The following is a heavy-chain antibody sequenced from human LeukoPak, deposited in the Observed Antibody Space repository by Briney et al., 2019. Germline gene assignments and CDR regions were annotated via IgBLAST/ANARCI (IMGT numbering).Heavy chain of an antibody. CDR3: ARVWGDSSGWYAVGAFDI. CDR2: IYYSGST. J-gene: IGHJ3*02. V-gene: IGHV4-59*01. CDR1: GGSISSYY. Sequence: RSSETLSLTCTVSGGSISSYYWSWIRQPPGKGLEWIGYIYYSGSTNYNPSLKSRVTISVDTSKNQFSLKLSSVTAADTAVYYCARVWGDSSGWYAVGAFDIWDQGTMVTVSS. D-gene: IGHD6-19*01.